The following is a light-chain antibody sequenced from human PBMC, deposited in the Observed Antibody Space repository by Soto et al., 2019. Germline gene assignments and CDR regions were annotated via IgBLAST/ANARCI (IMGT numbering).Light chain of an antibody. CDR2: KDS. Sequence: SYERTQPPSVSVSPGQTARITCSGDALPKQYAYWYQQKPGQAPVLVIYKDSERPSGIPERFSGSSSGTTVTLTISGAQAEDEADYYCQSADSSGTYVVFGGGTQLTVL. CDR3: QSADSSGTYVV. V-gene: IGLV3-25*03. J-gene: IGLJ2*01. CDR1: ALPKQY.